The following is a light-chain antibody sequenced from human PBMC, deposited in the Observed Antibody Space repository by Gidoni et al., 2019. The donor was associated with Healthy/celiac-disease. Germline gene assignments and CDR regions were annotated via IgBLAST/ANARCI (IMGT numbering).Light chain of an antibody. CDR3: HQRSNCPPGALT. V-gene: IGKV3-11*01. CDR1: QSVSSY. J-gene: IGKJ4*01. CDR2: DAS. Sequence: EIVLTQSPATLSLCPGQRATLSCRASQSVSSYLAWYQQKPGQAPRLLIYDASNRATGIPARFSGSGSGTDFTLTIISLEPEDFAVYYCHQRSNCPPGALTFXGXTKVEIK.